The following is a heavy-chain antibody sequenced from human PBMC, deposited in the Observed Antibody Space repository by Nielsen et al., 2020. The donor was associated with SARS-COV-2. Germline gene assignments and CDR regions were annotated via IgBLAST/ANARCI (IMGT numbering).Heavy chain of an antibody. V-gene: IGHV1-69*06. CDR2: IIPIFGTA. J-gene: IGHJ1*01. CDR1: GGTFSSYA. D-gene: IGHD2-8*01. CDR3: ATGPPEYAHEYFQH. Sequence: SVKVSCKASGGTFSSYAISWVRQAPGQGLEWMGGIIPIFGTANYAQKFQGRVTMTEDTSTDTAYMELSSLRSEDTAVYYCATGPPEYAHEYFQHWGQGTLVTVSS.